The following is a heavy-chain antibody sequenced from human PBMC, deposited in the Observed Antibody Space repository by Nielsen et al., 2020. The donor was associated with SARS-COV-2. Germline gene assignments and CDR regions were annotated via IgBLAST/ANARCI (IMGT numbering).Heavy chain of an antibody. J-gene: IGHJ4*02. D-gene: IGHD6-13*01. CDR2: IYYSGST. CDR3: ARVISSSWDPYYFDY. V-gene: IGHV4-31*03. CDR1: GGSISSGGYY. Sequence: SETLSLTCTVSGGSISSGGYYWSWIRQHPGKGLEWIGYIYYSGSTYYNPPLKSRVTISVDTSKNQFSLKLSSVTAADTAVYYCARVISSSWDPYYFDYWGQGTLVTVSS.